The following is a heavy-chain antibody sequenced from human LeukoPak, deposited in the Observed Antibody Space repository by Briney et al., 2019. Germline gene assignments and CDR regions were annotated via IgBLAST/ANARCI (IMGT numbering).Heavy chain of an antibody. D-gene: IGHD2-2*01. V-gene: IGHV4-30-4*08. CDR2: IYYSGST. CDR3: ASIQVPTAMGWFDP. Sequence: SETLSLTCAVSGYSISSGYYWGWIRQPPGKGLEWIGYIYYSGSTYYNPSLKSRVTISVDTSKNQFSLKLSSVTAADTAVYYCASIQVPTAMGWFDPWGQGTLVTVSS. CDR1: GYSISSGYY. J-gene: IGHJ5*02.